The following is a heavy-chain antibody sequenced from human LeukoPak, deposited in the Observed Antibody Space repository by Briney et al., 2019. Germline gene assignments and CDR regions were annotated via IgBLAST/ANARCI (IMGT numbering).Heavy chain of an antibody. J-gene: IGHJ3*02. Sequence: KPSETLSLTCTVSGGSISSSSYYWGWIRQPPGKGLEWIGSIYYSGSTYYNPSLKSRVTISVDTSKNQFSLKLSSVTAADTAVYYCARLQYSSGWYFDNDAFDIWGQGTMVTVSS. D-gene: IGHD6-19*01. CDR3: ARLQYSSGWYFDNDAFDI. CDR2: IYYSGST. CDR1: GGSISSSSYY. V-gene: IGHV4-39*01.